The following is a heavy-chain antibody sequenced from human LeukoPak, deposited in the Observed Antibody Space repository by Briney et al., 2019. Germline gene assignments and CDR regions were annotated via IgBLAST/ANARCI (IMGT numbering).Heavy chain of an antibody. CDR1: GYSISSGYY. Sequence: SETLSLTYTVSGYSISSGYYWGWIRQPPGKGLEWIGSIYHSGSTYYNPSLKSRVTISVDTSKNQFSLKLSSVTAADTAVYYCARALNWFDPWGQGTLVTVSS. CDR3: ARALNWFDP. V-gene: IGHV4-38-2*02. CDR2: IYHSGST. J-gene: IGHJ5*02.